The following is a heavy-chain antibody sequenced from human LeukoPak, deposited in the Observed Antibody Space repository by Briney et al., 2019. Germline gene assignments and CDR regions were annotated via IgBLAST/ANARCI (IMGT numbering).Heavy chain of an antibody. CDR3: ARDYNWNPPDY. J-gene: IGHJ4*02. CDR1: GFTFSSHW. Sequence: GGSLRLSRAASGFTFSSHWMHWVRQAPGKGLVWVSRIDSDGRITTYADSVKGRFTISRDNAKNTLYLQMNTLRDEDTAVYYCARDYNWNPPDYWGQGTLVTVSS. V-gene: IGHV3-74*01. D-gene: IGHD1-1*01. CDR2: IDSDGRIT.